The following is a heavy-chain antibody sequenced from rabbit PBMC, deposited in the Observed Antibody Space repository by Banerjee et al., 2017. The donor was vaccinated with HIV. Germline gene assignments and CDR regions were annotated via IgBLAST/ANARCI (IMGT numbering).Heavy chain of an antibody. J-gene: IGHJ6*01. CDR2: IYAGSSGYT. D-gene: IGHD6-1*01. Sequence: QSLEESGGDLVKPGASLTLTCTASGFSFSSSYWICWVRQAPGKGLEWIACIYAGSSGYTYYASWAKGRFTISKTSSTTVTLQMTSLTAADTATYFCAARYADYPYALKLWGQGTLVTVS. CDR3: AARYADYPYALKL. V-gene: IGHV1S40*01. CDR1: GFSFSSSYW.